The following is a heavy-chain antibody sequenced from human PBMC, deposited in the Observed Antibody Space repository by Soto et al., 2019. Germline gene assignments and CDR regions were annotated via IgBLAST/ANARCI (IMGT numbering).Heavy chain of an antibody. CDR1: GGSISSYY. D-gene: IGHD3-10*01. J-gene: IGHJ6*02. V-gene: IGHV4-4*07. CDR2: IYTSGST. Sequence: PETLSLTCTVSGGSISSYYWSWIRQPAGKGLEWIGRIYTSGSTNYNPSLKSRVTMSVDTSKNQFSLKLSSVTAADTAVYYCARGPPYYYYGSGSYDGMDVWGQGTTVTVSS. CDR3: ARGPPYYYYGSGSYDGMDV.